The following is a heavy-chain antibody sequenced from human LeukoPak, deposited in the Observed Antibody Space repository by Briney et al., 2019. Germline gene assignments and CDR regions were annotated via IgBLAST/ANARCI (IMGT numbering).Heavy chain of an antibody. CDR2: IYYSGST. J-gene: IGHJ4*02. Sequence: PSETLSLTCTVSGGSISSSSYYWGWIRQPPGKGLEWIGSIYYSGSTCYNPSLNSRVTISVDTSRNQFSLKLSSVTAADTAVYYCARQSPSIDYYDSSGYIDYWGQGTLVTVSS. CDR3: ARQSPSIDYYDSSGYIDY. V-gene: IGHV4-39*01. CDR1: GGSISSSSYY. D-gene: IGHD3-22*01.